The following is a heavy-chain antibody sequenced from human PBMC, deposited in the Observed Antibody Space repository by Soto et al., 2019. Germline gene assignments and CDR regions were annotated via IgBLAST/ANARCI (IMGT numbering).Heavy chain of an antibody. J-gene: IGHJ4*02. Sequence: SETLSVTCTVSGGSISSGCYYWSWIRQHPGKGLEWIGYIYYSGSTYYNPSLKSRVTISVDTSKNQFSLKLSSVTAADTAVYYCARVFYDILTGYYYFDYWGQGTLVTVSS. CDR3: ARVFYDILTGYYYFDY. CDR2: IYYSGST. CDR1: GGSISSGCYY. V-gene: IGHV4-31*03. D-gene: IGHD3-9*01.